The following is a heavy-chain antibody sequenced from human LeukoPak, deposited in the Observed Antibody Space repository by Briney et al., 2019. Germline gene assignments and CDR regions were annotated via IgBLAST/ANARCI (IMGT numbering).Heavy chain of an antibody. CDR1: GFTFSSYA. CDR2: ISGSGGTT. Sequence: GGSLRLSCAASGFTFSSYAMSWVRQAPGKGLEWVSGISGSGGTTYYADSVKGRFTISRDNSKNTLYLQMNSLRAEDTAVNYCGRDMDVIYCYSLGSAANGMDVWGKGTTVTVSS. V-gene: IGHV3-23*01. J-gene: IGHJ6*04. CDR3: GRDMDVIYCYSLGSAANGMDV. D-gene: IGHD3-10*01.